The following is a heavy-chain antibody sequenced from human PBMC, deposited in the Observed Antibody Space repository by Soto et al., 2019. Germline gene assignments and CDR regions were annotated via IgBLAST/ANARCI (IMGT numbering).Heavy chain of an antibody. J-gene: IGHJ4*02. D-gene: IGHD3-16*02. Sequence: ASVKVSCKASGYTFTSYGISWVRQAPGQGLEWMGWISAYNGNTNYAQKLQGRVTMTTDTSTSTAYMELRSLRSDDTAVYYCARVTGIHYDYVWGSYRPSFFDYWGQGTLVTVSS. CDR2: ISAYNGNT. V-gene: IGHV1-18*01. CDR1: GYTFTSYG. CDR3: ARVTGIHYDYVWGSYRPSFFDY.